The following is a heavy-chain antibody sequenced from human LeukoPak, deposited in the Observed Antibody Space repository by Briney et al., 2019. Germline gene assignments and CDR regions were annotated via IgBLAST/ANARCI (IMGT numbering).Heavy chain of an antibody. D-gene: IGHD2-15*01. CDR1: GFTFSRYS. Sequence: KTGGSLRLSCAASGFTFSRYSMNWVRQAPGKGLEWVSSISISSNYRYYADSVKGRFTISRDNAKKSLYLQMNSLRAEDTAVYYCARDSEAYCSGGSCSMFDYWGQGTLVTVSS. CDR3: ARDSEAYCSGGSCSMFDY. V-gene: IGHV3-21*01. J-gene: IGHJ4*02. CDR2: ISISSNYR.